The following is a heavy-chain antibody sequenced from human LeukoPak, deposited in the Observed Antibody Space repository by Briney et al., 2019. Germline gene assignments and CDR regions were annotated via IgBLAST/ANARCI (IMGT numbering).Heavy chain of an antibody. CDR1: GFTFGSYW. Sequence: GGSLRLSCAASGFTFGSYWMHWVRQAPGKGLVWVSRINSDGSSTSYADSVKGRFTISRDNAKNTLYLQMNSLRAEDTAVYYCAREVVVNWFDPWGQGTLVTVSS. V-gene: IGHV3-74*01. J-gene: IGHJ5*02. CDR2: INSDGSST. D-gene: IGHD2-2*01. CDR3: AREVVVNWFDP.